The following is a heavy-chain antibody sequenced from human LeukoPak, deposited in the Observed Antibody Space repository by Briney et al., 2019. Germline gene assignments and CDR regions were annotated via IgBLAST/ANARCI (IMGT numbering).Heavy chain of an antibody. Sequence: GRSLRLSCAASGFTFSSYGMHWVRQAPGKGLEWVSAISGSGGSTYYADSVKGRFTISRDNSKNTLYLQMNSLRAEDTAVYYCAKAPVTTCRGAFCYPFDYWGLGTLVTVSS. CDR3: AKAPVTTCRGAFCYPFDY. CDR2: ISGSGGST. CDR1: GFTFSSYG. V-gene: IGHV3-23*01. D-gene: IGHD2-15*01. J-gene: IGHJ4*02.